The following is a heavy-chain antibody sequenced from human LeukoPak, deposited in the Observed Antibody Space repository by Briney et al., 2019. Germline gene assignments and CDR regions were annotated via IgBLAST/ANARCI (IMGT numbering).Heavy chain of an antibody. CDR1: GYTFTSYG. Sequence: GASVKVSCKASGYTFTSYGISWVRQAPGQGLEWMGWISAYNGNTNYAQKLQGRVIMTTDTSTSTAYMELRSLRSDDTAVYYCASVRGYSYGRNQNYYYYMDVWGKGTTVTVSS. V-gene: IGHV1-18*01. CDR2: ISAYNGNT. D-gene: IGHD5-18*01. CDR3: ASVRGYSYGRNQNYYYYMDV. J-gene: IGHJ6*03.